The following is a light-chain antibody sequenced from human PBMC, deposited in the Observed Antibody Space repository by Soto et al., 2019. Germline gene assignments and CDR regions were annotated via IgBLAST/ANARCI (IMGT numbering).Light chain of an antibody. Sequence: SYELTQPLSVSVALGQTARITCAGDNIGSKNVHWYQQQPGQAPVLVIYRDTNRPSGIPEGFFGSNSGNTATLTSIRAQGGDEADYYCQVWDSTTRVFGGGTKLTVL. CDR2: RDT. CDR3: QVWDSTTRV. CDR1: NIGSKN. J-gene: IGLJ3*02. V-gene: IGLV3-9*01.